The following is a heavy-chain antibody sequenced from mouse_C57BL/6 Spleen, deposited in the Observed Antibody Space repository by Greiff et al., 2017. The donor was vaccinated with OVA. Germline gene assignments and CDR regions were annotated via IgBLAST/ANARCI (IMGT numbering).Heavy chain of an antibody. CDR3: ARSAGHWYFDV. J-gene: IGHJ1*03. CDR1: GYAFTNYL. CDR2: INPGSGGT. Sequence: QVQLQQSGAELVRPGTSVKVSCKASGYAFTNYLIEWVKQRPGQGLEWIGVINPGSGGTNYNEKFKGKATLTADKSSSTAYMQLSSLTSEDSAVYFCARSAGHWYFDVWGTGTTVTVSS. D-gene: IGHD6-1*01. V-gene: IGHV1-54*01.